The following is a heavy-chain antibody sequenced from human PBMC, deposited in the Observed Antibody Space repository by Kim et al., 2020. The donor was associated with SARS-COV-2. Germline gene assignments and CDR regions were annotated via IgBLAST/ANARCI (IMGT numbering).Heavy chain of an antibody. CDR3: ARGRDIVVVVAATPDYYYGMDV. J-gene: IGHJ6*02. V-gene: IGHV4-34*01. CDR2: IIHSGST. D-gene: IGHD2-15*01. Sequence: SETLSLTCAVYGGSFSGYYWSWIRQPPGKGLEWIGEIIHSGSTNYNPSLKSRVTISVDTSKNQFSLKLSSVTAADTAVYYCARGRDIVVVVAATPDYYYGMDVWGQGTTVTVSS. CDR1: GGSFSGYY.